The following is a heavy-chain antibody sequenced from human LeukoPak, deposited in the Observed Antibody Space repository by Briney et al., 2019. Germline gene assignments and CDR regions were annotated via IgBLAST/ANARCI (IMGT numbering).Heavy chain of an antibody. J-gene: IGHJ6*03. D-gene: IGHD3-3*01. V-gene: IGHV3-23*01. CDR3: AKGRIGGYYYYMDV. CDR2: ISGSGTGT. Sequence: GGSLRLSCAASGFTFSSYGMSWVRQAPGKGLEWVSGISGSGTGTIYADSVKGRFTISRDNSKNTLYLQMNSLRAEDTAVYYCAKGRIGGYYYYMDVWGKGTTVTVSS. CDR1: GFTFSSYG.